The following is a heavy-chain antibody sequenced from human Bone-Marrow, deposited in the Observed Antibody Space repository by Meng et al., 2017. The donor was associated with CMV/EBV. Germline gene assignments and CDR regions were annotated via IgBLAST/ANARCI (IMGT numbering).Heavy chain of an antibody. CDR1: GGTFSSYA. J-gene: IGHJ6*02. V-gene: IGHV1-69*04. Sequence: SVKVSCKASGGTFSSYAISWVRQAPGQGLEWMGRIIPILGIANYAQKFQGRVTITADKSTSTAYMELSSLRSEDTAVYYCARRSSSSIDYYYGMDVWGQGTTVTVSS. CDR3: ARRSSSSIDYYYGMDV. CDR2: IIPILGIA. D-gene: IGHD2/OR15-2a*01.